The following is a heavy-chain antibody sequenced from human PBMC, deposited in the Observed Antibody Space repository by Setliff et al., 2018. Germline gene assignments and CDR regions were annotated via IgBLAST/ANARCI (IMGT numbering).Heavy chain of an antibody. D-gene: IGHD1-26*01. CDR1: GYTFTGYY. CDR3: ARLPLPAAWELLDIRYYYYYMDV. CDR2: ISAYNGNT. J-gene: IGHJ6*03. V-gene: IGHV1-18*04. Sequence: ASVKVSCKASGYTFTGYYMHWVRQAPGRGLEWMGWISAYNGNTNYAQKLQGRVTMTTDTSTSTAYMELRSLRSDDTAVYYCARLPLPAAWELLDIRYYYYYMDVWGKGTTVTVS.